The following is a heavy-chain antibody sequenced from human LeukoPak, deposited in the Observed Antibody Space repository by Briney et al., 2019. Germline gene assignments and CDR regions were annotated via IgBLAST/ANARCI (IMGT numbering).Heavy chain of an antibody. CDR1: GYSISSGYY. V-gene: IGHV4-38-2*01. Sequence: KTSETLSLTCAVSGYSISSGYYWGWIRQPPGKGLEWIGSIYHSGSTYYNPSLKSRVTISVDTSKNQFSLKLSSVTAADTAVYYCARAPGEQRLVRRTHFDYWGQGTLVTVSS. CDR2: IYHSGST. CDR3: ARAPGEQRLVRRTHFDY. J-gene: IGHJ4*02. D-gene: IGHD6-13*01.